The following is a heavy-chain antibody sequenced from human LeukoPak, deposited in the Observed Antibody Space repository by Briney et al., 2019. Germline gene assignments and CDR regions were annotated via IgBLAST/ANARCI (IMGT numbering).Heavy chain of an antibody. J-gene: IGHJ6*03. Sequence: GASVKVSCKVSGYTLTELSMHWVRQAPGKGLEWMGGFDPEDGETIYAQKFQGRVTMTEDTSTDTAYMELSSLRSEDTAVYYCARDRYCSGGSCYYMDVWGKGTTVTVSS. D-gene: IGHD2-15*01. CDR1: GYTLTELS. CDR2: FDPEDGET. CDR3: ARDRYCSGGSCYYMDV. V-gene: IGHV1-24*01.